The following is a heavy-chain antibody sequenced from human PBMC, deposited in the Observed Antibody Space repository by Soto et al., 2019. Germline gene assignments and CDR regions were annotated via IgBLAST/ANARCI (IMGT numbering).Heavy chain of an antibody. CDR3: AKDQYYDFWSGYYDY. Sequence: EVQLVESGGGLVQPGRSLRLSCAASGFTFDDYAMHCVRQAPGKGLEWVSGISWNSGSIGYADSVKGRFTISRDNAKNSLYLQMNSLRAEDTALYYCAKDQYYDFWSGYYDYWGQGTLVTVSS. J-gene: IGHJ4*02. V-gene: IGHV3-9*01. CDR1: GFTFDDYA. D-gene: IGHD3-3*01. CDR2: ISWNSGSI.